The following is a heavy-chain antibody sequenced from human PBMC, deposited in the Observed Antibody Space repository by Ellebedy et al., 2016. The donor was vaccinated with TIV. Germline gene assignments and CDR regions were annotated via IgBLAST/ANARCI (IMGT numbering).Heavy chain of an antibody. CDR3: ASNWITFGGVIVSDY. CDR2: IYYSGST. CDR1: GGSISSSSYY. J-gene: IGHJ4*02. Sequence: SETLSLXXTVSGGSISSSSYYWGWIRQPPGKGLEWIGSIYYSGSTYYNPSLKSRVTISVDTSKNQFSLKLSSVTAADTAVYYCASNWITFGGVIVSDYWGQGTLVTVSS. V-gene: IGHV4-39*01. D-gene: IGHD3-16*02.